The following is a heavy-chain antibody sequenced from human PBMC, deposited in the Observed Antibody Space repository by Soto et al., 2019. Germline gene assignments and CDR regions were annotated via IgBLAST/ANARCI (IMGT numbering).Heavy chain of an antibody. V-gene: IGHV1-69*13. Sequence: GASVKVSCMASGGTFSSYAISWVRQAPGQRLEWMGGIIPIFGTANYAQKFQGRVTITADESTSTAYMELSSLRSEDTAVYYCARMDPYPEWSYYYYGMDVWGQGTTVTVSS. D-gene: IGHD2-8*01. CDR1: GGTFSSYA. CDR3: ARMDPYPEWSYYYYGMDV. CDR2: IIPIFGTA. J-gene: IGHJ6*02.